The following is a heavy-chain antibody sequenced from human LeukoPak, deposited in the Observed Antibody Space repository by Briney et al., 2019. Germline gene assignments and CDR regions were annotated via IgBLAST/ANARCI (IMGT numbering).Heavy chain of an antibody. V-gene: IGHV1-3*01. Sequence: ASVKVSCKASGYTFTIYRIHWVRQAPGQRLEWMEWINDGNGNTKYSEKFQGRVTISRDTSASTVYMELSSLRFEDTAVYYCARGPGSDSPPDYYYGMDVWGQGTTVTVSS. J-gene: IGHJ6*02. CDR1: GYTFTIYR. D-gene: IGHD2-21*01. CDR3: ARGPGSDSPPDYYYGMDV. CDR2: INDGNGNT.